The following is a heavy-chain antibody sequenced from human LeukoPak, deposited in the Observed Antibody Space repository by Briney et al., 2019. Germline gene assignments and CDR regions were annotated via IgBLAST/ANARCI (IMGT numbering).Heavy chain of an antibody. CDR3: ARTYAGTSAYWYFDL. V-gene: IGHV3-30-3*01. CDR2: ISYDGSNK. Sequence: GGSLRLSCAASGFTFSSYAMHWVRQAPGKGLEWVALISYDGSNKYYADSVKGRFTITRDNSKNTLYLQMNSLRAEDTAVYYCARTYAGTSAYWYFDLWGRGTLVTVSS. J-gene: IGHJ2*01. D-gene: IGHD4-23*01. CDR1: GFTFSSYA.